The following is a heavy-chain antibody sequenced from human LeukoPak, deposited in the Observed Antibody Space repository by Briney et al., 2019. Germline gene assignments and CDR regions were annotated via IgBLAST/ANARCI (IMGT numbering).Heavy chain of an antibody. D-gene: IGHD5-18*01. Sequence: GGSLRLSCAASGFTFDDYAMHWVRQAPGKGLEWVSGISWNSGSIGYADSVKGRFTISRDNAKNSLYLQMNSLRAEDTALYYCAKGSIQLWSGIDYWGQGTLVTVSS. CDR2: ISWNSGSI. V-gene: IGHV3-9*01. J-gene: IGHJ4*02. CDR3: AKGSIQLWSGIDY. CDR1: GFTFDDYA.